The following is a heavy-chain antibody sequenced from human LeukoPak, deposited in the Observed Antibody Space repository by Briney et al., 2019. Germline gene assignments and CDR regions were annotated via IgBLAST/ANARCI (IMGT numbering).Heavy chain of an antibody. D-gene: IGHD4-17*01. CDR1: GGSISSGGYY. Sequence: SQTLSLTCTDSGGSISSGGYYWSWIRQHPGKGLEWIGYIYYSGSTYYNPSLKSRVTISVDTSKNQFSLKLSSVTAADTAVYYCARKATTGPTKAAFDIWGQGTMVTVSS. CDR3: ARKATTGPTKAAFDI. CDR2: IYYSGST. J-gene: IGHJ3*02. V-gene: IGHV4-31*03.